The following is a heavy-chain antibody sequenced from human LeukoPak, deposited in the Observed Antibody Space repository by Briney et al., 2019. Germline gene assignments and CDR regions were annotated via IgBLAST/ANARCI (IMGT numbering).Heavy chain of an antibody. J-gene: IGHJ4*02. V-gene: IGHV3-21*01. CDR1: GFTFSSYS. CDR3: ARTPYDFWSASFSYYFDY. Sequence: GGSLRLSCAASGFTFSSYSMNWVRQAPGKGLEWVSSISSSSSYIYYADSVKGRFTISRDNAKNSLYLQMNSLRAEDTAVYFCARTPYDFWSASFSYYFDYWGQGTLVTVSS. D-gene: IGHD3-3*01. CDR2: ISSSSSYI.